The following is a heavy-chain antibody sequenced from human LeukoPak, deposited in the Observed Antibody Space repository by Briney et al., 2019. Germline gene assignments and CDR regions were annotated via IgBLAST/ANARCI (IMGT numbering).Heavy chain of an antibody. Sequence: SETLSLTCAVSGYSISSGYYWGWIRQPPGKGLEWIGSIYHSGSTYYNPSLKSRVTISVDTSKNQFSLKLSSVTAADTAVYYCARELNDAFDIWGQGTMVTVSS. J-gene: IGHJ3*02. CDR1: GYSISSGYY. CDR3: ARELNDAFDI. V-gene: IGHV4-38-2*02. CDR2: IYHSGST.